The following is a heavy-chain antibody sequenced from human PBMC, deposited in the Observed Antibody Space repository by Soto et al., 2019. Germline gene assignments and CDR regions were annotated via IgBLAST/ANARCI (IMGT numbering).Heavy chain of an antibody. CDR2: ISYDGSNK. Sequence: PGGSLRLSCAASGFTFSSYAMHWVRQAPGKGLEWVAVISYDGSNKYYADSVKGRFTISRDNSKNTLYLQMNSLRAEDTAVYYCARESQIAVAGFDYWGQGTLVTVSS. CDR3: ARESQIAVAGFDY. J-gene: IGHJ4*02. CDR1: GFTFSSYA. D-gene: IGHD6-19*01. V-gene: IGHV3-30-3*01.